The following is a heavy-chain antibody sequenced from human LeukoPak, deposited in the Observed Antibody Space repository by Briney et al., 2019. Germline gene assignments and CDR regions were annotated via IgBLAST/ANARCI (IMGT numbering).Heavy chain of an antibody. CDR1: GGTFSSYA. J-gene: IGHJ3*02. V-gene: IGHV1-18*01. CDR3: ARDPGADYDFWTGAFDI. Sequence: ASVKVSCKASGGTFSSYAISWVRQAPGQGLEWMGWISAYNGNTNYAQKLQGRVTMTTDTSTSTAYMELRSLRSDDTAVYYCARDPGADYDFWTGAFDIWGQGTMVTVSS. CDR2: ISAYNGNT. D-gene: IGHD3-3*01.